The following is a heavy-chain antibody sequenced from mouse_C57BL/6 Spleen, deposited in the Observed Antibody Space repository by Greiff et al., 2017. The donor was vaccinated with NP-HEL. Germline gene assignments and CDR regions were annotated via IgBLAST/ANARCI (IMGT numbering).Heavy chain of an antibody. D-gene: IGHD3-2*02. CDR1: GYAFSSSW. J-gene: IGHJ2*01. Sequence: QVQLQQSGPELVKPGASVKISCKASGYAFSSSWMNWVKQRPGKGLEWIGRIYPGDGDTNYNGKFKGKATLTADNSSSTAYMQLSSLTSEDSAVYCFARVKAAQAGYLDYWGQGTTLTVSS. CDR3: ARVKAAQAGYLDY. CDR2: IYPGDGDT. V-gene: IGHV1-82*01.